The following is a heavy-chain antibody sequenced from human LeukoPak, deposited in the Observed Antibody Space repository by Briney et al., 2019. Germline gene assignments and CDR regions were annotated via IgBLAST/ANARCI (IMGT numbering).Heavy chain of an antibody. J-gene: IGHJ6*02. CDR2: ISYDGSNK. CDR3: ARGTVAGIYYYYGMDV. Sequence: GGSLRLSCAASGFTFSSYAMHWVRQAPGKGLEWVAVISYDGSNKYYADSVKGRFTISRDNSKNTLYLQMNSLRAEDTAVYYCARGTVAGIYYYYGMDVWGQGTTVTVSS. D-gene: IGHD6-19*01. V-gene: IGHV3-30*04. CDR1: GFTFSSYA.